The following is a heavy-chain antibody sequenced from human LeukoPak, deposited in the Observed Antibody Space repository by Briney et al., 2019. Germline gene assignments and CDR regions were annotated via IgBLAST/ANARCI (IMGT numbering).Heavy chain of an antibody. D-gene: IGHD3-22*01. CDR1: GGSINSFY. J-gene: IGHJ4*02. V-gene: IGHV4-4*07. CDR3: ARAGYYYDSSGSYYYFDF. Sequence: SETLSLTXTVSGGSINSFYWSWVRQPAGKGLEWIGHIYTSGSTNYNPSLKSRVTMSVDTSKNQFSLKLSSVTAADTAVYYCARAGYYYDSSGSYYYFDFWGQGTLVTVSS. CDR2: IYTSGST.